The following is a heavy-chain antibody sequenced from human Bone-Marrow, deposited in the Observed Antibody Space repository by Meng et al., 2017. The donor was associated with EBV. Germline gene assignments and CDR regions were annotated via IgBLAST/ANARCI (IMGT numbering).Heavy chain of an antibody. V-gene: IGHV7-4-1*02. D-gene: IGHD3-10*01. CDR3: ARFGELFRNWFDP. CDR1: GYTFTDYS. J-gene: IGHJ5*02. Sequence: VETGSELKKPGASVKGSCKASGYTFTDYSLNGVRQAPGKGLEWMGWINTNTGNPTYAQGFTGRFVFSLDTSVSTAYLQISSLKAEDTAVYYCARFGELFRNWFDPWGQGTLVTGSS. CDR2: INTNTGNP.